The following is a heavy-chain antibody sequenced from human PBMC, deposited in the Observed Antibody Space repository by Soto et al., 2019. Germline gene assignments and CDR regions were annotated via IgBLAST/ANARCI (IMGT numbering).Heavy chain of an antibody. CDR2: IWYDGSNK. CDR3: ARGDSYGAFDY. D-gene: IGHD5-18*01. Sequence: QVQLVESGGGVVQPGRSLRLSCAASGFTVSSYGMHWVRQAPGKGLEWVAVIWYDGSNKYYADSVKGRFTISRDNSKNTLYMQMNSLRAEDTAVYYCARGDSYGAFDYWGQGTLVTVSS. J-gene: IGHJ4*02. V-gene: IGHV3-33*01. CDR1: GFTVSSYG.